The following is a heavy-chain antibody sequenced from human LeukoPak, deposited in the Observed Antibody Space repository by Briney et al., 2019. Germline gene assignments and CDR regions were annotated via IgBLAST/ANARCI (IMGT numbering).Heavy chain of an antibody. D-gene: IGHD6-13*01. CDR1: GYSFAGYG. CDR2: ISTYSGNT. V-gene: IGHV1-18*01. J-gene: IGHJ4*02. Sequence: ASVKVSCKASGYSFAGYGISWVRQAPGQGLEWIGWISTYSGNTNYAHNLQGRITVTTETSTSTAYMELRSLRSADTAVYYCARVGAAPGHFDYWGQGTQLTVSS. CDR3: ARVGAAPGHFDY.